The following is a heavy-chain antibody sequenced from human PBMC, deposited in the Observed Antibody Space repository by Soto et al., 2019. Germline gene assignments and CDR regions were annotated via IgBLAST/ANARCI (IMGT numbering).Heavy chain of an antibody. CDR2: ISGENGDT. CDR1: GYTFTTFG. Sequence: QVQVVQSGAEVKKPGASVKVACKASGYTFTTFGMSWVRQAPGQGLEWMGWISGENGDTNSAQRFQYRVTMTTDTSTNTAYMELRSLTSDDTAVYYCARCYCSAGSCFTCWHFDLWGRGTLVTVSS. D-gene: IGHD2-15*01. J-gene: IGHJ2*01. CDR3: ARCYCSAGSCFTCWHFDL. V-gene: IGHV1-18*01.